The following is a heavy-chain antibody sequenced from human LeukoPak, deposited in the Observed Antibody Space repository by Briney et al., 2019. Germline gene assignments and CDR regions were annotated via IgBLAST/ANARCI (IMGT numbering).Heavy chain of an antibody. CDR2: IYYSGST. V-gene: IGHV4-59*01. J-gene: IGHJ5*02. CDR1: GGSISSYY. D-gene: IGHD2-2*01. Sequence: SETLSLTCTVSGGSISSYYWSWIRQPPGKGLEWIGYIYYSGSTNYNPSLKSRVTISVDTSKNQFSLKLSSVTAADTAVYYCAREVVPAAIGRSPLRGWFDPWGQGTLVTVSS. CDR3: AREVVPAAIGRSPLRGWFDP.